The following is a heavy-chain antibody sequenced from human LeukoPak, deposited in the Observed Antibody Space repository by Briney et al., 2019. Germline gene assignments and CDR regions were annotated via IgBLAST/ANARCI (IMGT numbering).Heavy chain of an antibody. V-gene: IGHV3-7*01. CDR1: GFTFSSYG. CDR2: IKQDGSEK. D-gene: IGHD6-13*01. Sequence: PGGSLRLSCAASGFTFSSYGMSWVRQAPGKGLEWVANIKQDGSEKYYVDSVKGRFTISRDNAKNSLYLQMNSLRAEDTAVYYCARVAAAGIYYYYYMDVRGKGTTVTVSS. CDR3: ARVAAAGIYYYYYMDV. J-gene: IGHJ6*03.